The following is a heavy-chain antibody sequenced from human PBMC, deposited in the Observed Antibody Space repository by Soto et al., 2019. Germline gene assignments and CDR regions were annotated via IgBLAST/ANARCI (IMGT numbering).Heavy chain of an antibody. Sequence: ASVKVSCKASGYTFTSYGISWVRQAPGQGLEWMGWISAYNGNTNYAQKLQGRVTMTTDTSTSTAYTELRSLRSDDTAVYYCARDLQVAVAGTKPLGYWGQGTLVTVSS. CDR2: ISAYNGNT. V-gene: IGHV1-18*01. J-gene: IGHJ4*02. CDR1: GYTFTSYG. CDR3: ARDLQVAVAGTKPLGY. D-gene: IGHD6-19*01.